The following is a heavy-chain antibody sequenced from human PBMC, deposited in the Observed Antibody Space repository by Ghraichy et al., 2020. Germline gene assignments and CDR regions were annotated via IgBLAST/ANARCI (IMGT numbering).Heavy chain of an antibody. V-gene: IGHV4-4*07. J-gene: IGHJ5*02. D-gene: IGHD1-7*01. CDR1: GGSISSYY. CDR3: ARDPGTSAHQMFDP. CDR2: IYTSGST. Sequence: SETLSLTCTVSGGSISSYYWSWIRQPAGKGLEWIGRIYTSGSTNYNPSLKSRVTMSVDTSKNQFSLKLSSVTAADTAVYYCARDPGTSAHQMFDPWGQGTLVTVSS.